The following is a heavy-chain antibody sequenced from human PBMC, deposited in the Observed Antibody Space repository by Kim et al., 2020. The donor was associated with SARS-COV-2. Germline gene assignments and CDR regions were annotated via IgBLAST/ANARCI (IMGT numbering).Heavy chain of an antibody. D-gene: IGHD3-22*01. Sequence: SVKVSCKASGGTFSSYAISWVRQAPGQGLEWMGGIIPIFGTANYAQKFQGRVTITADESTSTAYMELSSLRSEDTAVYYCASDEGRSGYRAWYYYYYGMDVWGQGTTVTVSS. J-gene: IGHJ6*02. CDR3: ASDEGRSGYRAWYYYYYGMDV. V-gene: IGHV1-69*13. CDR2: IIPIFGTA. CDR1: GGTFSSYA.